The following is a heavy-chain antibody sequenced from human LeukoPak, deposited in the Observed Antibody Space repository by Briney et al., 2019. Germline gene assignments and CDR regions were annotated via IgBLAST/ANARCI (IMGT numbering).Heavy chain of an antibody. D-gene: IGHD1-1*01. Sequence: QAGGSLRLSCAASGFTFSLSWMHWVRQAPGKGLEWVSSINYGARSRNYAASVKGRVTISRDNAEHSLCLQMNSLRVEDSAIYSRVRGAGPGTPFDWGQGILVTVSS. V-gene: IGHV3-74*01. CDR2: INYGARSR. CDR3: VRGAGPGTPFD. J-gene: IGHJ1*01. CDR1: GFTFSLSW.